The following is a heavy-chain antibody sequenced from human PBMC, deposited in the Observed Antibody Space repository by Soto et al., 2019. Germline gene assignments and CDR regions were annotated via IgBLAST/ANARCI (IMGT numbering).Heavy chain of an antibody. J-gene: IGHJ4*02. V-gene: IGHV3-23*01. CDR2: IVGSGGST. CDR3: AKTFGELLRPSGH. D-gene: IGHD3-10*01. CDR1: GFTCSSDA. Sequence: PGGSLRLSCAASGFTCSSDAMSWVRQAPGKGLEWVSAIVGSGGSTYYADSVKGRFTISRDNSKNTLYLQMNSLRAEDTAVYYCAKTFGELLRPSGHWGQGTLVTVSS.